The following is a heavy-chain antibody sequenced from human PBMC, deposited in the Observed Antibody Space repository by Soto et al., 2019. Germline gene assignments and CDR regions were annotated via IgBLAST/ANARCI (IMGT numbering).Heavy chain of an antibody. D-gene: IGHD2-15*01. J-gene: IGHJ4*02. V-gene: IGHV1-58*02. CDR2: IVVGSGNT. Sequence: ASVKVSCKASGFTFTSSAMQWVRQARGQRLEWIGWIVVGSGNTNYADSVKGRFTISRDNSKNTPYLQMNSLRAEDTAVYYCARGYCSGGSCYPAHDYWGQGTLVTVSS. CDR3: ARGYCSGGSCYPAHDY. CDR1: GFTFTSSA.